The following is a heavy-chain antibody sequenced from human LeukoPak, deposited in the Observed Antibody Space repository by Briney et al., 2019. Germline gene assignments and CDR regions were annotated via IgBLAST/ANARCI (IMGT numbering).Heavy chain of an antibody. CDR2: INHSGST. J-gene: IGHJ3*02. Sequence: SETLSLTCAVYGGSFSGYYWSLIRQPPGKGLEWIGEINHSGSTNYNPSLKSRVTISVDTSKNQFSLKLSSVTAADTAVYYCARGTVRAFDIWGQGTMVTVSS. V-gene: IGHV4-34*01. D-gene: IGHD3-10*01. CDR3: ARGTVRAFDI. CDR1: GGSFSGYY.